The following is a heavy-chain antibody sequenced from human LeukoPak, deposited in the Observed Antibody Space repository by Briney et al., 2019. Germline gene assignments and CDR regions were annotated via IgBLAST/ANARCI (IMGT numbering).Heavy chain of an antibody. V-gene: IGHV1-24*01. CDR2: FDPADGEP. D-gene: IGHD4-17*01. CDR1: GYTLTEVS. CDR3: ATEVVGYGDVHYFDS. Sequence: ASVKVSCKISGYTLTEVSMHWVRQAPGKGLEWMGGFDPADGEPIYAQKFQGRVTMSEDTSTETAYMDLSSLRSEDTAVYYCATEVVGYGDVHYFDSWGQGTLVTVSS. J-gene: IGHJ4*02.